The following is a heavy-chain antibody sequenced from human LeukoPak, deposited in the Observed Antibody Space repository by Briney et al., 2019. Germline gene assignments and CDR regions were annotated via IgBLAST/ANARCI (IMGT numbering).Heavy chain of an antibody. CDR3: ARAPVAGKLTVFPDY. CDR2: IYSGGST. D-gene: IGHD6-19*01. J-gene: IGHJ4*02. V-gene: IGHV3-66*01. Sequence: GGSLRLSCAASGFTVSSNYMSWVRQAPGKGLEWVSVIYSGGSTYYADSVKGRFTISRDNSKNTLYLQMNSLRAEDTAVYYCARAPVAGKLTVFPDYWGRGTLVTVSS. CDR1: GFTVSSNY.